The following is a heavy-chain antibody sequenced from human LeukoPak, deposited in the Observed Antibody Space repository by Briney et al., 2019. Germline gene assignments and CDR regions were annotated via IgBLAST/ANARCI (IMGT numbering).Heavy chain of an antibody. D-gene: IGHD5-24*01. Sequence: GGSLRLSCAASGFTFSSYAMSWVRQAPGKGLEWVSAISGSGSSTYYADSVKGRFTISRDNSKNTLYLQMNSLRAEDTAVYYCARPQMATILAHAFDIWGQGTMVTVSS. CDR3: ARPQMATILAHAFDI. J-gene: IGHJ3*02. V-gene: IGHV3-23*01. CDR2: ISGSGSST. CDR1: GFTFSSYA.